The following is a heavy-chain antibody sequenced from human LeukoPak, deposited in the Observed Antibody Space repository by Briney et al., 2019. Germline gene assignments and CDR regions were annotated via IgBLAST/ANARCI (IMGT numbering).Heavy chain of an antibody. CDR1: GYTFTGYY. J-gene: IGHJ6*02. D-gene: IGHD3-22*01. CDR2: INPNSGGT. CDR3: ARYPRCTPYYYDSSGYYISHYYGMDV. V-gene: IGHV1-2*02. Sequence: GASVKVSCKASGYTFTGYYMHWVRQAPGQGLEWMGWINPNSGGTNYAQKFQGRVTMTRDTSISTAYMELSRLRSDDTAVYYCARYPRCTPYYYDSSGYYISHYYGMDVWGQGTTVTVSS.